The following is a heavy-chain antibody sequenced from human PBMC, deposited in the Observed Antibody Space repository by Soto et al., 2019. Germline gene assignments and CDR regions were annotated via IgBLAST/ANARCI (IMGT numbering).Heavy chain of an antibody. D-gene: IGHD1-26*01. CDR1: VFPFGANA. V-gene: IGHV3-23*01. J-gene: IGHJ4*02. CDR2: LSNTGRRT. Sequence: EVLVLESGGGLVQPGGSLRLSFVVSVFPFGANAMSWVRQAPGKGLEWVSGLSNTGRRTSYADSVKGRFNIARDNSENTVYLQMNSLRVEDTAVYYCATEMGATQGPFDNWGQGTLVTVSS. CDR3: ATEMGATQGPFDN.